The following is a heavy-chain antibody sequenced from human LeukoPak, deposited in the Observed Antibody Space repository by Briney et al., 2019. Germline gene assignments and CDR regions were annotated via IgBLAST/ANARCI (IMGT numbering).Heavy chain of an antibody. Sequence: PSETLSLTCTVSGGSISGYYWSWIRQPAGKGLEWIGRFYPSGTTNYNPSLKSRVTMSLDTSKRQFSLKVRSVTASDTAVYYCAREDSPMTTVTTFAYWGQGTLVTVSS. V-gene: IGHV4-4*07. J-gene: IGHJ4*02. CDR2: FYPSGTT. CDR3: AREDSPMTTVTTFAY. D-gene: IGHD4-11*01. CDR1: GGSISGYY.